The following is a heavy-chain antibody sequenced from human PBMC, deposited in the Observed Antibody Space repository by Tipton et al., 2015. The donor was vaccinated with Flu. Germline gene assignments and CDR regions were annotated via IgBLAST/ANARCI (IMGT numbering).Heavy chain of an antibody. Sequence: QLVQSGAEVKKPGESLKISCKSSGYSFTSYWIGWVRQMPGKGLEWMGIIYPGDSDTRYSPSFQGQVTISADKSISPAYLQWSSLKAAGTALYYWARPYSSSSSWFGPWGQGTLVTVSS. V-gene: IGHV5-51*01. CDR2: IYPGDSDT. CDR1: GYSFTSYW. J-gene: IGHJ5*02. D-gene: IGHD6-6*01. CDR3: ARPYSSSSSWFGP.